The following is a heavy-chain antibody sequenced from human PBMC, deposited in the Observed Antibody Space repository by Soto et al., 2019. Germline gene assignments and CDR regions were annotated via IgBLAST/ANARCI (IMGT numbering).Heavy chain of an antibody. CDR1: GYTFTSYG. D-gene: IGHD3-3*01. Sequence: QVQLVQSGAEVKKPGASVKVSCKASGYTFTSYGISWVRQAPGQGLEWMGWISAYNGNTNYAQKLQGRVTMTTDTSTSTAYMELRSLRSDDTAVYYWARDRPYYDFWSGPIDYWGQGTLVTVSS. CDR2: ISAYNGNT. V-gene: IGHV1-18*01. J-gene: IGHJ4*02. CDR3: ARDRPYYDFWSGPIDY.